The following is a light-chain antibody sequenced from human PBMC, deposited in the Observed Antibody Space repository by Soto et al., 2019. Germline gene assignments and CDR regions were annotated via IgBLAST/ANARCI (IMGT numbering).Light chain of an antibody. CDR1: SSDVGGYNY. Sequence: QSALTQPASVSGSPGQSITISCTGTSSDVGGYNYVSWYQQHPGKAPKLMIYDVSNRPSGVSNRFSGSKSGNTASLTISGLQAEDEADYYCSSYTSSSTPVVXGGGTKVTVL. CDR2: DVS. V-gene: IGLV2-14*01. J-gene: IGLJ2*01. CDR3: SSYTSSSTPVV.